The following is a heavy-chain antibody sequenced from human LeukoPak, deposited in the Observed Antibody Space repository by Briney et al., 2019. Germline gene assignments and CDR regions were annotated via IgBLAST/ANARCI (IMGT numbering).Heavy chain of an antibody. CDR1: GYTFTGYY. D-gene: IGHD2-2*01. CDR3: ARPRSRGATRDLGFDY. Sequence: ASVKVSCKASGYTFTGYYMHWVRQAPGQGLEWMGWINSNSGGTNYAQKFQGRVTMTRDTSINTAYMELSRLKSDDTAVYYCARPRSRGATRDLGFDYWGQGTLVTVSS. J-gene: IGHJ4*02. V-gene: IGHV1-2*02. CDR2: INSNSGGT.